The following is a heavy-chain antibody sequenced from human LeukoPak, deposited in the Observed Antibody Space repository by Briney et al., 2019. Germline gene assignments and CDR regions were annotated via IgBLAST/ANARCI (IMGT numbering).Heavy chain of an antibody. D-gene: IGHD3-3*01. CDR2: ISGSGGST. V-gene: IGHV3-23*01. CDR3: ARDPTTYTIFGVVITSNDYYGMDV. CDR1: GFTFSSYA. Sequence: GGSLRLSCAASGFTFSSYAMSWVRQAPGKGLEWVSAISGSGGSTYYADSVKGRFTISRDNSKNTLYLQMNSLRAEDTAVYYCARDPTTYTIFGVVITSNDYYGMDVWGQGTTVTVSS. J-gene: IGHJ6*02.